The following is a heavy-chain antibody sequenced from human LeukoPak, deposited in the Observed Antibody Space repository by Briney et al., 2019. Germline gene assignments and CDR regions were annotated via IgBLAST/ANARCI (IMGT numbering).Heavy chain of an antibody. V-gene: IGHV3-7*01. CDR1: GFTFSTYS. CDR2: IKQDGSDK. Sequence: PGGSLRLSCAASGFTFSTYSMSWVRQAPGKGLEWVANIKQDGSDKYYVDSVKGRFTISRDNAKNSLYLQMNSLRAEDSALYYCARASAVAGTRDYWGQGTLVTVSS. D-gene: IGHD6-19*01. CDR3: ARASAVAGTRDY. J-gene: IGHJ4*02.